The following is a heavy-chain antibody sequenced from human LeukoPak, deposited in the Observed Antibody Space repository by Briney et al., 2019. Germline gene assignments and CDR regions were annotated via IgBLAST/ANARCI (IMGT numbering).Heavy chain of an antibody. CDR1: GFSLSTSGMR. CDR3: ARISLGSDTSPSSGWPYYFDY. V-gene: IGHV2-70*04. J-gene: IGHJ4*02. CDR2: IDWDDDK. D-gene: IGHD6-19*01. Sequence: SGPALVKPTQALTLTCTFSGFSLSTSGMRVSWIRQPPGKALEWLALIDWDDDKFYSTSLKTRLTISKDTSKNQVVLTMTNMDPVDTATYYCARISLGSDTSPSSGWPYYFDYWGQGTLVTVSS.